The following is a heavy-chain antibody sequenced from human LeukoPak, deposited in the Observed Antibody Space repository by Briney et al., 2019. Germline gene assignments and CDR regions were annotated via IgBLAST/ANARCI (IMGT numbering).Heavy chain of an antibody. CDR1: GYTFTGHY. J-gene: IGHJ5*02. CDR2: INPNSGGT. D-gene: IGHD2-15*01. CDR3: ARDRLRLGYERTNWFDP. Sequence: VASVKVSCKASGYTFTGHYMHWVRQAPGQGLEWMGWINPNSGGTIYAQNFQGRVTMTRDTSISTAYMELSSLRSDDTAVYYCARDRLRLGYERTNWFDPWGQGTLVTVSS. V-gene: IGHV1-2*02.